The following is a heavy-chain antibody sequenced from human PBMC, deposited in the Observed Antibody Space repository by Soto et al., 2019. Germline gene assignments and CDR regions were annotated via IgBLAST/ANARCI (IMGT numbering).Heavy chain of an antibody. CDR1: GYTFTTFW. J-gene: IGHJ5*02. Sequence: GESLKISCTGFGYTFTTFWISCLLQMPVKGLEWMGRIDPRDSHVNYSPSFQGHVTISVDKSINTAYLQWGSLKASDTAIYYCARLFCSTATCDSWFDPWGQGTLVTVSS. V-gene: IGHV5-10-1*01. CDR3: ARLFCSTATCDSWFDP. D-gene: IGHD2-2*01. CDR2: IDPRDSHV.